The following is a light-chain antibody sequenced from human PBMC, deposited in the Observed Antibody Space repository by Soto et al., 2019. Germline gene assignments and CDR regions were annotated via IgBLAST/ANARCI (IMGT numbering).Light chain of an antibody. CDR2: AAS. CDR3: QQSYSTPPIT. Sequence: IQLTQSPSSLSASLGDRVTITCRASQDIRSYLAWYQQKPGNAPKLLIFAASTLQSGVPSTFSGGGSGTDFTLTISSLQPEDFATYYCQQSYSTPPITFGEG. V-gene: IGKV1-39*01. J-gene: IGKJ5*01. CDR1: QDIRSY.